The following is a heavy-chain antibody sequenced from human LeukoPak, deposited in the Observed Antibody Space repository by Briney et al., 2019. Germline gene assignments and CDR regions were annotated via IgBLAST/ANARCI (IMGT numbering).Heavy chain of an antibody. D-gene: IGHD4-23*01. CDR2: ISAYNGNR. Sequence: ASVKVSCKASGCTFTSYGIRWVRQAPGKGVEWMGWISAYNGNRNYAQNRQGRVTMTTETSTSRAYIELRSLRSDDTAVYYCARHFVGNPDVNRVDYWGQGTLFTVSS. CDR3: ARHFVGNPDVNRVDY. J-gene: IGHJ4*02. CDR1: GCTFTSYG. V-gene: IGHV1-18*01.